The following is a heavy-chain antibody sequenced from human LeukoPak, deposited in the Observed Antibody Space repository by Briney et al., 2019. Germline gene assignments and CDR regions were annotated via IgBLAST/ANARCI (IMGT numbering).Heavy chain of an antibody. CDR3: AKETSSSFDY. CDR2: ISNSGGST. J-gene: IGHJ4*02. Sequence: GGSLRLSCAAYGFTVISKDMNWVRQAPGKGLEWVSGISNSGGSTYYADSVRGRFTISRDNSKNTLYLQMNSLRAEDTAVYYCAKETSSSFDYWGQGTLVTVSS. CDR1: GFTVISKD. D-gene: IGHD6-6*01. V-gene: IGHV3-23*01.